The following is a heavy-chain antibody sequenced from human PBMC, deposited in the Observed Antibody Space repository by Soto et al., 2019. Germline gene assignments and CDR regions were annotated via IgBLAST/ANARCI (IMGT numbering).Heavy chain of an antibody. CDR1: GYSFTSYW. V-gene: IGHV5-51*01. CDR2: IYPGDSDT. J-gene: IGHJ6*02. D-gene: IGHD3-16*01. CDR3: ARGGNHHYYYYYGMDV. Sequence: GESLKISCKGSGYSFTSYWIGWVRQMPGKGLEWMGIIYPGDSDTRYSPSFQGQVTISADKSISTAYLQWSSLKASDTAMYYCARGGNHHYYYYYGMDVWGQGTTVTVPS.